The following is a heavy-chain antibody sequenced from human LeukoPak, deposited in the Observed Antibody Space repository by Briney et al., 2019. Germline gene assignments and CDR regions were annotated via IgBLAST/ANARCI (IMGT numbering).Heavy chain of an antibody. CDR2: IYYRGST. D-gene: IGHD6-13*01. CDR3: ARSGVFTGYDAFDI. Sequence: SETLSLTCTVSGGSINISYWSWIRQPPGKGLEWIGYIYYRGSTNYNPSLKSRVTISVDTSKNQYPLKLSSVTAADTAVYYCARSGVFTGYDAFDIWGQGTRVTVSS. J-gene: IGHJ3*02. V-gene: IGHV4-59*08. CDR1: GGSINISY.